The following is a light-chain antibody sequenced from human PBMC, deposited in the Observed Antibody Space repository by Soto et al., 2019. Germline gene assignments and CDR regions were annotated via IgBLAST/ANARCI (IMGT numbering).Light chain of an antibody. Sequence: QPVLTQPPSVSGAPGQRVTISCTGSSSNIGTQYDVHWYQHLPGTVPKLLVSGDSNRPSGVPDRFSGSKSGTSASLVITGLQAEDEADYYCQCYDVSLSAYVFGAGTKVTVL. CDR2: GDS. V-gene: IGLV1-40*01. J-gene: IGLJ1*01. CDR1: SSNIGTQYD. CDR3: QCYDVSLSAYV.